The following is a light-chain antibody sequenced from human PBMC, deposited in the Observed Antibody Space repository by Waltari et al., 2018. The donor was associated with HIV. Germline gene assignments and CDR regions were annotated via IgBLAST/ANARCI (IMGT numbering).Light chain of an antibody. CDR2: LNSVGSN. J-gene: IGLJ3*02. CDR1: SAHSSSA. Sequence: LVLTQSPSASASLGASVKLTCTLRSAHSSSAIAWHQQQPEKGPRYLMKLNSVGSNSKGDGTPDRFSGSSSGAGRYLTISSLQSEDEADYYCQSWGTGIRVFGGGTKLTVL. CDR3: QSWGTGIRV. V-gene: IGLV4-69*01.